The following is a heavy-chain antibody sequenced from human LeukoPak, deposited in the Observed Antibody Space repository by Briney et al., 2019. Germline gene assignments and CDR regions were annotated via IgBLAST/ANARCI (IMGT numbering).Heavy chain of an antibody. D-gene: IGHD2-15*01. J-gene: IGHJ6*03. Sequence: ASETLSLTCAVYGGSFSGYYWSWIRQPPGKGLEWIGEINHSGSTNYNPSLKSRVTISVDTSKNQFSLKLSSVTAADTAVYYCAREGRKSRGIDIVRKKERGYYYMDVWGKGTTVTVSS. CDR1: GGSFSGYY. CDR3: AREGRKSRGIDIVRKKERGYYYMDV. CDR2: INHSGST. V-gene: IGHV4-34*01.